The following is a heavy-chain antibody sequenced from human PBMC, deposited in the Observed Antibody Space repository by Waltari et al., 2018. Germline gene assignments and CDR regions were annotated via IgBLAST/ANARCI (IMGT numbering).Heavy chain of an antibody. CDR2: ISNTGKTV. CDR1: GFTFGDYG. CDR3: TRDTVGSVDY. V-gene: IGHV3-21*04. J-gene: IGHJ4*02. Sequence: EVQLVESGGGLVQPGGSLRLSCAASGFTFGDYGIHWVRQAPGKGLEWVSSISNTGKTVCYADSVKGRFTISRDNAKNSLSLQMTSRRAEDTAVYYCTRDTVGSVDYWGQGVLVTVSS. D-gene: IGHD1-26*01.